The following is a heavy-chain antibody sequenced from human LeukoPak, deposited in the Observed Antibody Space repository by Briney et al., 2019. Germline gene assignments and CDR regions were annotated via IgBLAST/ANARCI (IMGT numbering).Heavy chain of an antibody. J-gene: IGHJ3*02. D-gene: IGHD5-12*01. CDR3: ARDDIVATSDAFDI. V-gene: IGHV4-34*01. CDR2: INHNGST. CDR1: GGSFSGYY. Sequence: PSETLSLTCAVYGGSFSGYYWSWIRQPPGKGLEWIGEINHNGSTNYNPSLKSRVTISVDTSKNQFSLKLSSVTAADTAVYYCARDDIVATSDAFDIWGQGTMVTVSS.